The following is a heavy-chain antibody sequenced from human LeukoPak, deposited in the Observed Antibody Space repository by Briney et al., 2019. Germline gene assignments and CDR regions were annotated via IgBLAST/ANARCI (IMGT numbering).Heavy chain of an antibody. CDR3: ARRGSGSYYIDY. CDR1: GFTFKHAW. Sequence: GGSLRLSCAASGFTFKHAWMSWVRQAPGKGLEWVGRIKSKSDGGATDYAAPVKGRFTISRDDSKNTLSLQMNSLEAEDTAVYYCARRGSGSYYIDYWGQGTLVTVSS. V-gene: IGHV3-15*01. J-gene: IGHJ4*02. D-gene: IGHD3-10*01. CDR2: IKSKSDGGAT.